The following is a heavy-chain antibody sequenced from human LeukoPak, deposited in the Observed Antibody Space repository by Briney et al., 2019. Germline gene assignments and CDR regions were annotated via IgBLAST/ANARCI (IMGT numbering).Heavy chain of an antibody. J-gene: IGHJ4*02. CDR3: ARGYSKADY. D-gene: IGHD4-11*01. CDR1: GDSIRSYY. Sequence: SHTLSLTCTISGDSIRSYYGSWIRQPPAKGLEWSRYIYYSGSTNYNPSLKSRVTIAVDNSKNHFSQKPNSVTAADTAVYYCARGYSKADYWGQGTLVTVSS. V-gene: IGHV4-59*08. CDR2: IYYSGST.